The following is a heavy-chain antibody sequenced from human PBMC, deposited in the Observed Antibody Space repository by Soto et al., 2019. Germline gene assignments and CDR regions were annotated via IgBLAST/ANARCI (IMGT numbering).Heavy chain of an antibody. J-gene: IGHJ4*02. CDR1: GFTCSSYA. CDR3: AKGAHLGNSNYLDY. Sequence: GGSLRLSCAASGFTCSSYAMSLVRQAPGKGLEWVSAISGSGCSTYYADSVKGRFTISRDNSKNTLYLQMNSLRAEDTAVYYCAKGAHLGNSNYLDYWGQGTLVTVSS. D-gene: IGHD4-4*01. CDR2: ISGSGCST. V-gene: IGHV3-23*01.